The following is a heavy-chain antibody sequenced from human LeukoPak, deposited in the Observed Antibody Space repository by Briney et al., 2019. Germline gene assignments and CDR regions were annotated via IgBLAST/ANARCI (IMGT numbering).Heavy chain of an antibody. CDR3: AKGLVLRYFDWLIQH. V-gene: IGHV3-43*01. CDR2: ISWDGGST. J-gene: IGHJ1*01. Sequence: GGSLRLSCAASGFTFDDYTMHWVRQAPGKGLEWVSLISWDGGSTYYADSVKGRFTISRDNSKNSLYLQMNSLRTEDTALYYCAKGLVLRYFDWLIQHWGQGTLVTVSS. CDR1: GFTFDDYT. D-gene: IGHD3-9*01.